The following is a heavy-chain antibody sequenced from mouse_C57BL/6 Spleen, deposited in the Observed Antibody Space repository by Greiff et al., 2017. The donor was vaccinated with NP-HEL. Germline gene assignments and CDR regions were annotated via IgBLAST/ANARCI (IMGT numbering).Heavy chain of an antibody. Sequence: QVQLQQPGAELVRPGTSVKLSCKASGYTFTSYWMHWVKQRPGQGLEWIGVIDPSDSYTNYNQKFKGKATLTVDISSSTAYMQLSSLTSEDSAVYYCARSSYYGPAPGFAYWGQGTLVTVAA. J-gene: IGHJ3*01. CDR2: IDPSDSYT. V-gene: IGHV1-59*01. CDR3: ARSSYYGPAPGFAY. CDR1: GYTFTSYW. D-gene: IGHD1-1*01.